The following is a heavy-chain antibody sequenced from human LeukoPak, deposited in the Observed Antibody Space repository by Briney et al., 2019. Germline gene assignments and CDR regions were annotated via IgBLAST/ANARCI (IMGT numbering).Heavy chain of an antibody. Sequence: GGSLRLSCAASGFTFSSYAMSWVRQAPGKGLEWVSAISGSGGSTYYADSVKGRLTISRDDSKNTLYLQMNSLRAEDTAVYYCAKAPNYDSSGYYYVSYFDYWGQGTLVTVSS. CDR1: GFTFSSYA. J-gene: IGHJ4*02. V-gene: IGHV3-23*01. CDR2: ISGSGGST. CDR3: AKAPNYDSSGYYYVSYFDY. D-gene: IGHD3-22*01.